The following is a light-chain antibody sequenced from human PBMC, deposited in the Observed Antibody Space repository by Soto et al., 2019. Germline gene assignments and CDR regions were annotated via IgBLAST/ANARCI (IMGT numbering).Light chain of an antibody. V-gene: IGLV2-11*01. Sequence: QSALTQPHSVSGSPGQSVTISCTGTSSDVGAYNYVSWYQQHQGKAPKLMIFDVSKRPSGVPDRFSGSKSGNTASLTISGLQAEDEADYSCCSYAGSYTWVFGGGTKLTVL. CDR1: SSDVGAYNY. J-gene: IGLJ2*01. CDR2: DVS. CDR3: CSYAGSYTWV.